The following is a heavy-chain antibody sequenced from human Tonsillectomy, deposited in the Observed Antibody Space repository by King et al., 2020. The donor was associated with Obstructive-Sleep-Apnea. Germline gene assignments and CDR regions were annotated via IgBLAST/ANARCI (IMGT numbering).Heavy chain of an antibody. D-gene: IGHD6-13*01. CDR1: GGSFSDYY. Sequence: VQPQQWGAGLLKPSETLSLTCAVFGGSFSDYYWSWIRQPPGKGLEWIGEINHSGSTNYYPSLKSRVTISVNTSKNQFSLKLSSWTAADTAVYYCARGSGAAAVNWFDPWGQGTLVTVSS. V-gene: IGHV4-34*01. CDR2: INHSGST. J-gene: IGHJ5*02. CDR3: ARGSGAAAVNWFDP.